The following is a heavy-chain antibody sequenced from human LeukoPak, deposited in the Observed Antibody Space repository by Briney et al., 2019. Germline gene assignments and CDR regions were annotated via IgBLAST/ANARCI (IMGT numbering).Heavy chain of an antibody. CDR3: AGRWGYYYGSGSYYNNWFDP. Sequence: GGSLRLSCAASGFTFSRYSMNWVRQAPGKGLEWVSSISSSSSYIYYADSLKGRFTISRDNARNSLYLQMNSLRSEDTAVYYCAGRWGYYYGSGSYYNNWFDPWGQGTLVTVSS. V-gene: IGHV3-21*04. J-gene: IGHJ5*02. CDR2: ISSSSSYI. CDR1: GFTFSRYS. D-gene: IGHD3-10*01.